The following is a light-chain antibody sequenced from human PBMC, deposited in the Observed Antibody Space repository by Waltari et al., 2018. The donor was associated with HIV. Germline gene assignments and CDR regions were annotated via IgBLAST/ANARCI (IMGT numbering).Light chain of an antibody. CDR2: TTN. V-gene: IGLV1-44*01. J-gene: IGLJ3*02. Sequence: QSILTQPPSTSGTPGQRVTISCSGSFSNVGSHTVNWFQHLPGTSPKLLIYTTNQRPSWVPDRFSGSKSGTSASLAISGLQSEDEAVYYCASWDANLNGIVFGGGTKLAVL. CDR1: FSNVGSHT. CDR3: ASWDANLNGIV.